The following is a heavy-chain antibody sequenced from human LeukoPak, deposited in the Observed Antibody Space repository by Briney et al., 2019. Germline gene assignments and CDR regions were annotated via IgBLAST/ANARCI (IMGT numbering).Heavy chain of an antibody. CDR3: ARVSARYSSLLGRYYYYYMDV. CDR2: IYHRGST. CDR1: GYSISSGYY. Sequence: SETLSLTCTVSGYSISSGYYWGWIRQPPGKGLEWIGSIYHRGSTYYNPSLKSRVTISVDTSKNQFSLKLSSLTAADTAVYYCARVSARYSSLLGRYYYYYMDVWGKGTTVTVSS. D-gene: IGHD6-19*01. V-gene: IGHV4-38-2*02. J-gene: IGHJ6*03.